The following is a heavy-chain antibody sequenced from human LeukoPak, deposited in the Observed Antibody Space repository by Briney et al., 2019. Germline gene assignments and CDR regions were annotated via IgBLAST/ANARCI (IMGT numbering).Heavy chain of an antibody. V-gene: IGHV1-69*02. CDR1: GGTFSSYT. CDR3: ARSSSSGPFDY. D-gene: IGHD6-6*01. J-gene: IGHJ4*02. CDR2: IIPILGIA. Sequence: SVKVSCKASGGTFSSYTISWVRQAPGQGLEWMGRIIPILGIANYAQKFQGRVTITADKSTSTAYMELSSPRSEDTAVYYCARSSSSGPFDYWGQGTLVTVSS.